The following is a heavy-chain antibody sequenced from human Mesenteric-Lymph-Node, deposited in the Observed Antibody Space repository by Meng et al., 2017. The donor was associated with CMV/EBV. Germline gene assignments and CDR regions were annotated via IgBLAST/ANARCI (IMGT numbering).Heavy chain of an antibody. D-gene: IGHD6-6*01. CDR1: GGSFSGYY. J-gene: IGHJ2*01. V-gene: IGHV4-34*01. CDR3: ARGGAFGGSSSHWYFDL. Sequence: SETLSLTCAVYGGSFSGYYWSWIRQPPGKGLEWIGEINHSGGTNYNPSLKSRVTISVDTSKNQFSLKLRSVTAADTAVYYCARGGAFGGSSSHWYFDLWGRGTLVTVSS. CDR2: INHSGGT.